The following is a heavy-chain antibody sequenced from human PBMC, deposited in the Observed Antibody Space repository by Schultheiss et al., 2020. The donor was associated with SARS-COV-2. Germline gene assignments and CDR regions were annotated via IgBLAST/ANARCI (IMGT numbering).Heavy chain of an antibody. CDR3: ARDHKIVLMVYATDSYYFDY. V-gene: IGHV3-30-3*01. D-gene: IGHD2-8*01. Sequence: GESLKISCAASRFTFSSYAMHWVRQAPGKGLEWVAVISYDGSNKYYADSVKGRFTISRDNSKNTLYLQMNSLRAEDTAVYYCARDHKIVLMVYATDSYYFDYWGQGTLVTVSS. J-gene: IGHJ4*02. CDR1: RFTFSSYA. CDR2: ISYDGSNK.